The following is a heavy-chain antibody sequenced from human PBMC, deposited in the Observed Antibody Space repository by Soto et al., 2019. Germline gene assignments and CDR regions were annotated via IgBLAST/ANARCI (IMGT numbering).Heavy chain of an antibody. Sequence: EVQLVESGGGLVQPGRSLRLSCAASGFTFDDYAMHWVRQAPRKGLEWVSGISWNSGSIGYADSVKGRFTISRDNAKNSLYLQMNSLRAEDTALYYCAKDSHFDWLLIGWFDPWGQGTLVTVSS. D-gene: IGHD3-9*01. CDR1: GFTFDDYA. V-gene: IGHV3-9*01. J-gene: IGHJ5*02. CDR3: AKDSHFDWLLIGWFDP. CDR2: ISWNSGSI.